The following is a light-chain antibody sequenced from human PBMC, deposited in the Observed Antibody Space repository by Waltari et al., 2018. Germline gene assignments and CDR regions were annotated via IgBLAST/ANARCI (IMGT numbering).Light chain of an antibody. J-gene: IGKJ4*01. CDR1: QSVSSY. CDR2: DAS. V-gene: IGKV3-11*01. CDR3: QQRSNLLT. Sequence: EIVLTQSPATLSLSPGERATLSCRASQSVSSYLAWYQQKPGQAPRLHIYDASNRATGSPARCSGSGSGTDFTLTISSLEPEDFAVYYCQQRSNLLTFGGGTKVEIK.